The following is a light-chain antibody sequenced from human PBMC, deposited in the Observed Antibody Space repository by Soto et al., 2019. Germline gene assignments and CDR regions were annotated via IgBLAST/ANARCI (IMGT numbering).Light chain of an antibody. J-gene: IGLJ1*01. V-gene: IGLV2-8*01. CDR3: TSYAGSNNYV. Sequence: QSALTQPPSASGSPGRSVTISCTGTSSDVGGYNYVSWYRQYPGKAPKLMIYAVSNRASGVPDRFSGSKSGNTASLTVSGLQTDDEADYYCTSYAGSNNYVFGTGTKVTVL. CDR1: SSDVGGYNY. CDR2: AVS.